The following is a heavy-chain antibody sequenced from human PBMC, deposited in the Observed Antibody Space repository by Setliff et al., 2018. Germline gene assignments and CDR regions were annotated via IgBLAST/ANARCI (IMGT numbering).Heavy chain of an antibody. D-gene: IGHD2-2*01. V-gene: IGHV4-38-2*01. J-gene: IGHJ3*02. CDR3: ARALGYCSRTSCYADAFDI. CDR2: MYHSGST. CDR1: GYSISSDYY. Sequence: PSETLSLTCAVSGYSISSDYYWGWIRQPPGKGLEWFGSMYHSGSTYYNPSLKSRVTISVDTSKNQFSLKLNYVTAADTAVYYCARALGYCSRTSCYADAFDIWGQGTMVTVSS.